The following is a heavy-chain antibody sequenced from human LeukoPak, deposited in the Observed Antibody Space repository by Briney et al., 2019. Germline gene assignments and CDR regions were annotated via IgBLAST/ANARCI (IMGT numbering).Heavy chain of an antibody. CDR1: GFTFNNYA. J-gene: IGHJ4*02. CDR3: AKDHFSGSYYEGIDY. D-gene: IGHD1-26*01. V-gene: IGHV3-23*01. Sequence: GGSLRLSCAASGFTFNNYAMNWVRQAPGKGPEWVSAISGSGGSTYYADSVKGRFTISRDNSKNTLYLQMNSLRAEDTAVYYCAKDHFSGSYYEGIDYWGQGTLVTVSS. CDR2: ISGSGGST.